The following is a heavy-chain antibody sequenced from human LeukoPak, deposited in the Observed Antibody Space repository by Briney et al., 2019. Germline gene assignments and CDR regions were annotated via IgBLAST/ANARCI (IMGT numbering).Heavy chain of an antibody. CDR3: ARGCRGSAND. CDR1: GGSFSGYF. V-gene: IGHV4-34*01. D-gene: IGHD3-10*01. CDR2: INHSGST. Sequence: SETLSLTCAVYGGSFSGYFWSWIRQPPGKGLEWIGEINHSGSTNYNPSLKSRVSISLDTSKNRFSLKLSSVTAADTAVYYCARGCRGSANDWGQGTLVTVSS. J-gene: IGHJ4*02.